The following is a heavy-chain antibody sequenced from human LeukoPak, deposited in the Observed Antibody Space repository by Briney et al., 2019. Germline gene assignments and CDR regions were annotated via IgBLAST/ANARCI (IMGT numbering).Heavy chain of an antibody. J-gene: IGHJ4*02. CDR3: ARETPRRGETRDGYR. CDR2: IKEDGSET. CDR1: GFTFTNYA. Sequence: PGGSLRLSCAASGFTFTNYAMSWVRQVPGKGLECLANIKEDGSETYYADSVKGRFTISRDNPKNLLFLQINSLRVEDTAVYYCARETPRRGETRDGYRWGQGTVVTVSS. V-gene: IGHV3-7*01. D-gene: IGHD5-24*01.